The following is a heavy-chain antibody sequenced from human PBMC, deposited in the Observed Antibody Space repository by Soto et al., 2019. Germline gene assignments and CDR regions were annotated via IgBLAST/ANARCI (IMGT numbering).Heavy chain of an antibody. Sequence: EVQLVESGGGLVQPGGSLKLSCAASGFSFSGSAIHWVRQPSGKGLEWVGRIRSKTNSYATAYAASVKGRFTISRDDSKNTAYLQMNSLKTEDTAIYYCIRLGYDSSGPTTGDAFDIWGQGTMVTVSS. V-gene: IGHV3-73*02. D-gene: IGHD3-22*01. CDR1: GFSFSGSA. CDR3: IRLGYDSSGPTTGDAFDI. J-gene: IGHJ3*02. CDR2: IRSKTNSYAT.